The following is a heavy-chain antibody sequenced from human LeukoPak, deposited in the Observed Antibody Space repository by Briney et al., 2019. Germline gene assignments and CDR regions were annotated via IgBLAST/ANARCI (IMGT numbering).Heavy chain of an antibody. J-gene: IGHJ5*01. CDR1: GFTFSSNW. CDR3: AREEADS. CDR2: IKQDGSEK. V-gene: IGHV3-7*01. Sequence: AGGSLRLSCAASGFTFSSNWMTWFGQAPGKGLEWVANIKQDGSEKYYVDSVKGRFTISRDNAKNSLYLQMNSLRAEDTAVYYCAREEADSWGQGTLVTVSS.